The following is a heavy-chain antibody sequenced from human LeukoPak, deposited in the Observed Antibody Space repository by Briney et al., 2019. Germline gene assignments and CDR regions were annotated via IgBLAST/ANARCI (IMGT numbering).Heavy chain of an antibody. V-gene: IGHV3-23*01. Sequence: AGGSLRLSCAASGFAFSNYGMNWVRQAPGKGLEWVSAITATGGTTYYTGSVKGRFTISRDNSKNTLYLQMNSLRAEDTAVYYCASGRERYYDKPRFDPWGQGTLVTVSS. J-gene: IGHJ5*02. CDR3: ASGRERYYDKPRFDP. CDR2: ITATGGTT. D-gene: IGHD3-22*01. CDR1: GFAFSNYG.